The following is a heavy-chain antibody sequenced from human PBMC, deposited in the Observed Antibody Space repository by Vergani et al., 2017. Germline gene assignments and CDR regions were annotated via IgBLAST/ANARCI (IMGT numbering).Heavy chain of an antibody. CDR3: ARLRSAVVRGVQGATYYYYGLDV. J-gene: IGHJ6*02. CDR2: INTNTGNP. CDR1: GYSFTNYA. Sequence: QVQLVQSGSELKTPGASVRISCKTSGYSFTNYAINWLRQAPGQGLEWMGRINTNTGNPTYAQGFTGRFVFSLDRPASASHLQLSGLKTDDTAVYYCARLRSAVVRGVQGATYYYYGLDVWGQGTTVTVSS. V-gene: IGHV7-4-1*02. D-gene: IGHD3-10*01.